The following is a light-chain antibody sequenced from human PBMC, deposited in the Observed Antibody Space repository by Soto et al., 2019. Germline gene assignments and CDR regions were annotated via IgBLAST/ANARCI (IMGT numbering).Light chain of an antibody. CDR2: DAS. V-gene: IGKV1-5*01. Sequence: IQMTQSPSTLSASVGDTVTISCRASQAISVSLAWYRQKPGKAPNLLIYDASTLQEGVPSRFSGSGSGTEFTLPVTRLQPDDFATYFCQQYEKYSTFGHGTKVDVK. CDR3: QQYEKYST. CDR1: QAISVS. J-gene: IGKJ1*01.